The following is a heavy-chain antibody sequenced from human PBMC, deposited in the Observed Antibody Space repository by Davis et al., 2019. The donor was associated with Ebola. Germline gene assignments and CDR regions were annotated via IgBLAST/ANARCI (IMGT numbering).Heavy chain of an antibody. J-gene: IGHJ6*02. Sequence: HTGGSLRLSCVASGFSFSRYDMNWVRQAPGKGLVWVSRIHSDGTSTIYTDSVKGRFTISRDNAKNTLYLQMNSLRAEDTAVYYCARDRYYTIDVWGQGTTVTVSS. D-gene: IGHD3-10*01. CDR2: IHSDGTST. CDR1: GFSFSRYD. V-gene: IGHV3-74*01. CDR3: ARDRYYTIDV.